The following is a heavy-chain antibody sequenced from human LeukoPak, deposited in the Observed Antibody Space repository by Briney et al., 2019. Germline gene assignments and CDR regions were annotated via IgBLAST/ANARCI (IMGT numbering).Heavy chain of an antibody. J-gene: IGHJ4*02. D-gene: IGHD6-13*01. CDR1: GFTFSSYW. CDR3: ARAGWGIAAAGDLDY. Sequence: GGSLRLSCAAPGFTFSSYWMSWVRQAPGKGLEWVANVKQDGSEKYYVDSVKGRFTISRDNAKNSLYLQMNSLRAEDTAVYYCARAGWGIAAAGDLDYWGQGTLVTVSS. V-gene: IGHV3-7*01. CDR2: VKQDGSEK.